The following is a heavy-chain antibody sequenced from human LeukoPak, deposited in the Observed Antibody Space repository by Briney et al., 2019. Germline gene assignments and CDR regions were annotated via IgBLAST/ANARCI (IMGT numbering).Heavy chain of an antibody. CDR2: VYPGDSDT. Sequence: KAGRSLKISCKASGFTFTSYWIAWVRQMPGKGLEWMGIVYPGDSDTTYNPSFQGQVTISADKSISTAYLQWSSLTASDTAIYYCARQQPLGRSGAADIWGQGTVVTVSS. J-gene: IGHJ3*02. CDR1: GFTFTSYW. V-gene: IGHV5-51*01. CDR3: ARQQPLGRSGAADI. D-gene: IGHD3-10*01.